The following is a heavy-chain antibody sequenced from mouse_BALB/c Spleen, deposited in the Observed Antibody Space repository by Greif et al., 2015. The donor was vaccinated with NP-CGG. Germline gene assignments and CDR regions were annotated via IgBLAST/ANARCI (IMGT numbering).Heavy chain of an antibody. D-gene: IGHD1-2*01. CDR2: INPSNGRT. Sequence: QVQLQQSGAELVKPGASVKLSCKASGYTFTSYWMHWVKQRPGQGLEWIGEINPSNGRTNYNEKFKSKATLTVDKSSSTAYMQLSSLTSEDSAVYYCARYYYGLDYYAMDYWGQGTSVTVSS. CDR1: GYTFTSYW. J-gene: IGHJ4*01. CDR3: ARYYYGLDYYAMDY. V-gene: IGHV1S81*02.